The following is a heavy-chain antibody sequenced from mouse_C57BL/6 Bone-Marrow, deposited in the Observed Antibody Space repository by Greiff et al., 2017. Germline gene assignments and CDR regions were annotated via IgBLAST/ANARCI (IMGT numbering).Heavy chain of an antibody. CDR3: ASDTGWSLAY. Sequence: QVQLKQSGAELARPGASVKLSCKASGYTFTSYGISWVKQRTGQGLEWIGEIYPRSGNTYYNEKFKGKATLTADKSSSTAYMELRSLTSEDSAVYFCASDTGWSLAYWGQGTLVTVSA. CDR2: IYPRSGNT. CDR1: GYTFTSYG. V-gene: IGHV1-81*01. D-gene: IGHD2-3*01. J-gene: IGHJ3*01.